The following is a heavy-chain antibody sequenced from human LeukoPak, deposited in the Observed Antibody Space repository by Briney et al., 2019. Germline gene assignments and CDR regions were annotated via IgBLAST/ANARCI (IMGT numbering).Heavy chain of an antibody. CDR2: INPNSGGT. CDR3: ARDFPALGYCSSTSCYN. D-gene: IGHD2-2*01. J-gene: IGHJ4*02. V-gene: IGHV1-2*02. CDR1: GYTFTGYY. Sequence: ASVKVSCKASGYTFTGYYMHWVRQAPGQGLEWMGWINPNSGGTNYAQKFQGRVTMTRDTSISTAYMELNSLRAEDTAVYYCARDFPALGYCSSTSCYNWGQGTLVTVSS.